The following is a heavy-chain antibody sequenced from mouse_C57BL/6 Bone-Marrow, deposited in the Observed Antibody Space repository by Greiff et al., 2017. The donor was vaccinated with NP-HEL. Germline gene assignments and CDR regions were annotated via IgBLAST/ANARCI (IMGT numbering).Heavy chain of an antibody. V-gene: IGHV1-82*01. Sequence: VTLQESGPELVKPGASVKISCKASGSAFSSSWMNWVKPRPGQGLEWIGRLYPGDGDTNYNGKFKGKATLTADKSSSTAYMQLSSLTSEDSAVYFCARPFYGSSYGLDDWGQGTTLTVSS. CDR1: GSAFSSSW. J-gene: IGHJ2*01. D-gene: IGHD1-1*01. CDR2: LYPGDGDT. CDR3: ARPFYGSSYGLDD.